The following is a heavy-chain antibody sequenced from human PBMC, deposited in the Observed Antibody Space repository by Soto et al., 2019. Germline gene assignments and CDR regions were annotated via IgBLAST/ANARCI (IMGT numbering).Heavy chain of an antibody. Sequence: VESGGGLVKPGGSLRLSCAASGFTFTNAWMNWVRQAPGKGLEWVGHIKSKTDGGTTDYAAPVKGRFTISRDDSKNTLYLQVNSLETEDTAVYYCTTAISSADYWGQGTLVTVSS. J-gene: IGHJ4*02. CDR1: GFTFTNAW. V-gene: IGHV3-15*07. D-gene: IGHD6-19*01. CDR2: IKSKTDGGTT. CDR3: TTAISSADY.